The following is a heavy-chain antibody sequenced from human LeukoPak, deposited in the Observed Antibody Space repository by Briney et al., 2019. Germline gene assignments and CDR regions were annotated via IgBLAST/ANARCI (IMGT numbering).Heavy chain of an antibody. Sequence: SQTLPLTCMVSGDSDTSDGYYWTWLPQDPGKGLQGIVYISISGASYHQPSLESRVSISAGPSYNPFSLRLNSVAPSDPAVYYCARALVVTASPHAFDIWGQGTMVSVSS. CDR3: ARALVVTASPHAFDI. V-gene: IGHV4-31*02. CDR2: ISISGAS. J-gene: IGHJ3*02. CDR1: GDSDTSDGYY. D-gene: IGHD2-21*02.